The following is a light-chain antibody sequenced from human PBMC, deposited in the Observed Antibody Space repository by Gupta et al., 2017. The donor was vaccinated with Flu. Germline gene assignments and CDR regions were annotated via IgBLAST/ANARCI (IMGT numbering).Light chain of an antibody. V-gene: IGKV1-12*01. Sequence: PSSVSAAVGDRVTITCRASQGIGTWLAWYQQKPGKAPKFLIYASSNLASGVPSRFSGSGSGTDFTLTISSLQPEDFATYFCLHTDTFPWTFGQGTKVEFK. J-gene: IGKJ1*01. CDR2: ASS. CDR1: QGIGTW. CDR3: LHTDTFPWT.